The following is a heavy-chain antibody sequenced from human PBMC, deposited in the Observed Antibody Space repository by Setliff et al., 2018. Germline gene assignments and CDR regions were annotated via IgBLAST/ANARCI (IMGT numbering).Heavy chain of an antibody. CDR3: ARHKSNGSGSYPSLYMDV. Sequence: SETLSLPCRASGGSISSGNYYWGLIRQPPGKGLAWVATIYYSGSTYSNPSLKSRLIISVDAPDNQFSVKLSSVTAADTAVYYCARHKSNGSGSYPSLYMDVWGKGIMVTVSS. CDR1: GGSISSGNYY. J-gene: IGHJ6*03. V-gene: IGHV4-39*01. CDR2: IYYSGST. D-gene: IGHD3-10*01.